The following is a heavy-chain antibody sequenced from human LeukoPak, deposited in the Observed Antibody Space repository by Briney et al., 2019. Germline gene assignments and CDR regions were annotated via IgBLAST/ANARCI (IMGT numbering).Heavy chain of an antibody. CDR2: ISYDGSNR. D-gene: IGHD1-26*01. Sequence: PGGSLRLSCAASGFTFRTYAIHWVRQAPGKGLEWVAVISYDGSNRYYADSVKGRFTVSRDNSKNTLYLQMNSLSAEDTAVYYCAKALQGYSGGYTLDYWGQGTLVTVSS. V-gene: IGHV3-30*18. J-gene: IGHJ4*02. CDR3: AKALQGYSGGYTLDY. CDR1: GFTFRTYA.